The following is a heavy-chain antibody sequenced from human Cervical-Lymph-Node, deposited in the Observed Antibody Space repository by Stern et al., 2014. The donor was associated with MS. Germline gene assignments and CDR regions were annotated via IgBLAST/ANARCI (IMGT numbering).Heavy chain of an antibody. J-gene: IGHJ5*02. CDR2: ISGSGLSS. Sequence: EVQLVESGGGLARPGGSLRLSCAASGFTFSNYVLTWVRQAPGKGLEWVASISGSGLSSYYADSVQGRFAISTDNSSNTVNLQMSSLRADDTAIYYCARYSGSGTWFDPWGQGTLVTVSS. CDR1: GFTFSNYV. V-gene: IGHV3-23*04. CDR3: ARYSGSGTWFDP. D-gene: IGHD3-10*01.